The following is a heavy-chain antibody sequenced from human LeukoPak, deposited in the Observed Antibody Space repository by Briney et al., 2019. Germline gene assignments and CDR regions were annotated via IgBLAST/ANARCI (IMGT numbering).Heavy chain of an antibody. Sequence: PSETLSLTCAVSGYSISSGYYWGWIRQPPGKGLEWIGSIYHSGSTYYNPSLRSRVTISVETSKNQFSLKLSSVTAADTAVYYCARDRSKNDGYCSGGSCFTDYYYYGMDVWGKGTTVTVSS. CDR2: IYHSGST. CDR3: ARDRSKNDGYCSGGSCFTDYYYYGMDV. CDR1: GYSISSGYY. V-gene: IGHV4-38-2*02. J-gene: IGHJ6*04. D-gene: IGHD2-15*01.